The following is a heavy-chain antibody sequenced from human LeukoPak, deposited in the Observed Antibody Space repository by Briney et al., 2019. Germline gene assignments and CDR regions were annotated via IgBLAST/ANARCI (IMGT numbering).Heavy chain of an antibody. CDR1: GFTVSSNY. Sequence: GGSLRLXCAASGFTVSSNYMSWVRQAPGKGLEWVTVIYRGGSTYYADSVKGRFTISRDNSKNTLYLQMNSLRAEDTAVYYCARDVRGYCTNGVCFFDYWGQGTLVTVSS. CDR3: ARDVRGYCTNGVCFFDY. D-gene: IGHD2-8*01. J-gene: IGHJ4*02. V-gene: IGHV3-66*02. CDR2: IYRGGST.